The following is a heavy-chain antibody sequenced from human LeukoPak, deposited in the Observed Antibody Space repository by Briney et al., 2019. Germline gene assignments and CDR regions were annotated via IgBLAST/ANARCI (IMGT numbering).Heavy chain of an antibody. Sequence: PGESLRLSCAASGFTFTNYAMSWVRQAPGKWLEWVSGISGNGISTYYADSVKGRFTISRDNSKNTLYLQMNSLRVEDTALYYCAKGRDCSGGGCYRYYYYGMDVWGQGTTVTVSS. V-gene: IGHV3-23*01. CDR3: AKGRDCSGGGCYRYYYYGMDV. D-gene: IGHD2-15*01. CDR2: ISGNGIST. CDR1: GFTFTNYA. J-gene: IGHJ6*02.